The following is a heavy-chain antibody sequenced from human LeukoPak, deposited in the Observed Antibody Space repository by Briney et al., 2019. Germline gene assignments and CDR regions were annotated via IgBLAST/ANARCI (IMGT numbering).Heavy chain of an antibody. CDR1: GYTFTGYY. D-gene: IGHD6-6*01. J-gene: IGHJ4*02. V-gene: IGHV1-2*02. Sequence: APVKVSCKASGYTFTGYYMHWVRQAPGQGLEWMGWINPNSGGTNYAQKFQGRVTMTRDTSISTAYMELSRLRSDDTAVYYCARTFSSSLLAFDYWGQGTLVTVSS. CDR2: INPNSGGT. CDR3: ARTFSSSLLAFDY.